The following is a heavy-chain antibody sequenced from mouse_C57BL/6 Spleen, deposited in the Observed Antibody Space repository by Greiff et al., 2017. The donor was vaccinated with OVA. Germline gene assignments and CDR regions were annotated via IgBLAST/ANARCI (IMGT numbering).Heavy chain of an antibody. J-gene: IGHJ4*01. V-gene: IGHV1-7*01. Sequence: QVQLKQSGAELAKPGASVKLSCKASGYTFTSYWMHWVKQRPGQGLEWIGYINPSSGYTKYNQKFKDKATLTADKSSSTAYMQLSSLTYEDSAVYYCARQLTGTSDAMDYWGQGTSVTVSS. D-gene: IGHD4-1*01. CDR3: ARQLTGTSDAMDY. CDR1: GYTFTSYW. CDR2: INPSSGYT.